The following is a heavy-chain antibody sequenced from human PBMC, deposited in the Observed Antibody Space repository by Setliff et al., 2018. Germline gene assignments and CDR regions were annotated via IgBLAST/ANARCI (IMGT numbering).Heavy chain of an antibody. CDR2: IRSKAYGGTT. J-gene: IGHJ6*02. CDR1: GFTFSTYW. V-gene: IGHV3-49*04. D-gene: IGHD4-17*01. CDR3: SRGRVTTYRFYYYGLDV. Sequence: GGSLRLSCAASGFTFSTYWMSWVRQAPGKGLEWVGFIRSKAYGGTTEYAASVEGRFIISRDDSESIAYLEMNSLKTEDTAVYYCSRGRVTTYRFYYYGLDVWGQGTTVTVSS.